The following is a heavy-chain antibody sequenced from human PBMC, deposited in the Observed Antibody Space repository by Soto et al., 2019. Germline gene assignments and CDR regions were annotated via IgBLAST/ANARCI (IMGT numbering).Heavy chain of an antibody. CDR3: ARSGSSDAFDI. CDR2: ISSSSTI. J-gene: IGHJ3*02. CDR1: GFTFSSYS. D-gene: IGHD6-13*01. Sequence: GGSLRLSCAASGFTFSSYSMNWVRQAPGKGLEWVSYISSSSTIYYADSVKGRFTISRDNAKNSLYLQMNSLRAEDTAVYYCARSGSSDAFDIWGQGTMVTVSS. V-gene: IGHV3-48*01.